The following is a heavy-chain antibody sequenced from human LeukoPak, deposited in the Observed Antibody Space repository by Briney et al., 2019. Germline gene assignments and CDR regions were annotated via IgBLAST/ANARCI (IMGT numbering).Heavy chain of an antibody. CDR2: IYYSGST. V-gene: IGHV4-61*01. D-gene: IGHD6-19*01. CDR1: GGSVSSGSYY. J-gene: IGHJ4*02. CDR3: ARGLTR. Sequence: SETLSLTCTVSGGSVSSGSYYWSWIRQPPGKGLEWIGYIYYSGSTNYNPSLKSRVTISVDTSKNQFSLKLSSVTAADTAVYYCARGLTRWGQGTLVTVSS.